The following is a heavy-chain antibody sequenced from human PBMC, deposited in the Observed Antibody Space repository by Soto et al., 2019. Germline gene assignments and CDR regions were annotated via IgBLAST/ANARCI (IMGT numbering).Heavy chain of an antibody. CDR2: ISYDGSNK. Sequence: QVQLVESGGGVVQPGRSLRLSCAASGFTFSSYAMHWVRQAPGKGLEWVAVISYDGSNKYYADSVKGRFTISRDNSKNTLYLQMNSLRAEDTAVYYCARGVLRYFDWLSSNWFDPWGQGTLVTVSS. D-gene: IGHD3-9*01. CDR1: GFTFSSYA. CDR3: ARGVLRYFDWLSSNWFDP. J-gene: IGHJ5*02. V-gene: IGHV3-30-3*01.